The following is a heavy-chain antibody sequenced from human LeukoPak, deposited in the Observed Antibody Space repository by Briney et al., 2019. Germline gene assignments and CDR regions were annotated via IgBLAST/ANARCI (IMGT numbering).Heavy chain of an antibody. Sequence: PGGSLRLSCAVSGFTFSRYGMHWVRQAPGKGLEWVAVIWYDGSNKYYADSVKGRFTISRDNSKNTLYLQMNSLRAEDTAVYYCARDSLPGRVTASYFDEGAHSYKYPRDFWGQGTLVTVSS. CDR3: ARDSLPGRVTASYFDEGAHSYKYPRDF. D-gene: IGHD5-18*01. J-gene: IGHJ4*02. CDR2: IWYDGSNK. CDR1: GFTFSRYG. V-gene: IGHV3-33*01.